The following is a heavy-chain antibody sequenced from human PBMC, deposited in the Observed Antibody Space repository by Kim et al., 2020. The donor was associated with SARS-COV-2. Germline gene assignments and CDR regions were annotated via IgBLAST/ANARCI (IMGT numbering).Heavy chain of an antibody. CDR3: ASGYYGSEY. CDR2: GST. Sequence: GSTNYNPSLKSRVTISVDTSKNQFSLKLSSVTAADTAVYYCASGYYGSEYWGQGTLVTVSS. J-gene: IGHJ4*02. D-gene: IGHD3-10*01. V-gene: IGHV4-34*01.